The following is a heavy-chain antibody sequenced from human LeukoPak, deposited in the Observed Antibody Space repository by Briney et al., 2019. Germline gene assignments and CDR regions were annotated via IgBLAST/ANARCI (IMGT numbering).Heavy chain of an antibody. CDR1: GFTFSSIG. J-gene: IGHJ4*02. D-gene: IGHD2/OR15-2a*01. Sequence: LGGSLRLSCAASGFTFSSIGMTWVRQAPGMGLEWVSGISGSDGSTYYADSVKGRFTISRDNSKNTLYLQMNSLRVEDTALYYCAKNIGGLDYWGQGTLVTVSS. CDR2: ISGSDGST. V-gene: IGHV3-23*01. CDR3: AKNIGGLDY.